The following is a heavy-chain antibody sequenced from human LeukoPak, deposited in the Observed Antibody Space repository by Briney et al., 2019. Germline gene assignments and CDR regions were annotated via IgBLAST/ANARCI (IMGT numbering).Heavy chain of an antibody. CDR1: GGSISSYY. D-gene: IGHD4-23*01. Sequence: SETLSLTCTVSGGSISSYYWSWIRQPPGKGLEWIGYIYYSGSTNYNPSLKSRVTISVDTSKNQFSLNLSSVIAADTAVYYSARALDYGGKVDYWGQGTLVTVSS. J-gene: IGHJ4*02. CDR3: ARALDYGGKVDY. CDR2: IYYSGST. V-gene: IGHV4-59*01.